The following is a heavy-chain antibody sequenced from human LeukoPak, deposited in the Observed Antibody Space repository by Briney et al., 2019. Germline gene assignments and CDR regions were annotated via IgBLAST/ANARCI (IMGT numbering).Heavy chain of an antibody. CDR1: GFTFSSYG. CDR2: ISYDGSNK. D-gene: IGHD3-3*01. J-gene: IGHJ6*02. V-gene: IGHV3-30*18. CDR3: AKIIRFLELSPPLYGMDV. Sequence: GRSLRLSCAASGFTFSSYGMHWVRQAPGKGLEWVAVISYDGSNKYYADFVKGRFTISRDNSKNTLYLQMNSLRAEDTAVYYCAKIIRFLELSPPLYGMDVWGQGTTVTVSS.